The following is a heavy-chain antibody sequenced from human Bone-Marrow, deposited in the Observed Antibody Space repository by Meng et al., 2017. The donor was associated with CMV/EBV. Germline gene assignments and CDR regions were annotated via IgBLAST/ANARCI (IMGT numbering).Heavy chain of an antibody. J-gene: IGHJ4*02. V-gene: IGHV1-8*01. CDR1: GYTFTSYD. CDR3: ARAGGAVDTVMVMCY. CDR2: MNPNSGNT. Sequence: ASVTVSCKASGYTFTSYDINWVRQATGQGLEWMGWMNPNSGNTGYAQKVQGRVTMTRNNSIGTAYMELSSLRSEDSGVYYCARAGGAVDTVMVMCYWGQGTLVTVSS. D-gene: IGHD5-18*01.